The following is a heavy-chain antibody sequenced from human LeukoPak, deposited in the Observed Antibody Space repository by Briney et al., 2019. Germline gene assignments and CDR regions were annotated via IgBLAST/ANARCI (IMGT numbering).Heavy chain of an antibody. D-gene: IGHD3-22*01. Sequence: ASVKVSCKASGYTFTSYGISWVRQAPGQGLEWMGWISAYNGNTNYAQKFQGRVTMTTDTSTSTAYMELRSLRSDDTAVYYCARDPSHYYDSSGDAFDIWGQGTMVTVSS. CDR2: ISAYNGNT. CDR1: GYTFTSYG. J-gene: IGHJ3*02. V-gene: IGHV1-18*01. CDR3: ARDPSHYYDSSGDAFDI.